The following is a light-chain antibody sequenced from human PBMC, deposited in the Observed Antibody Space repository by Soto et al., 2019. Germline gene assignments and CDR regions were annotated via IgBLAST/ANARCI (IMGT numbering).Light chain of an antibody. J-gene: IGKJ1*01. CDR2: GGS. V-gene: IGKV1-12*01. Sequence: DRVTLSCRVRVRVSSRYLAWYQQRPGKVPRLLIYGGSSLESGIPARFSGSGSGTDFTLTISSLQPEDFAIYYCQQRSSCPLTFGQGTNVDI. CDR1: VRVSSR. CDR3: QQRSSCPLT.